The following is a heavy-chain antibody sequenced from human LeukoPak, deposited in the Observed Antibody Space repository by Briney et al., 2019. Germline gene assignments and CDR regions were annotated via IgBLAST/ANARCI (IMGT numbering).Heavy chain of an antibody. Sequence: GGSLRLSCVVSGFTFNRCWMNWVRQAPGKGLEWVAHINPDGRDTYYVDSVKGRFTISRDNSKNTLYLQMNSLRAEDTAVYYCEIVVANQNTDYWGQGTLVTVSS. CDR1: GFTFNRCW. J-gene: IGHJ4*02. V-gene: IGHV3-7*01. D-gene: IGHD3-22*01. CDR3: EIVVANQNTDY. CDR2: INPDGRDT.